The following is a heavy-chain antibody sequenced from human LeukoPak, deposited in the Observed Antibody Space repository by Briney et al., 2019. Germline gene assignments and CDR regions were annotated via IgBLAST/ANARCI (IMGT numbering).Heavy chain of an antibody. CDR3: ARDWDKQWLVAGPLMAY. V-gene: IGHV3-33*01. D-gene: IGHD6-19*01. Sequence: GGSLRLSCAASGFTFSSYGMHWVRQAPGKGLEWVAVIWYDGSNKYYADSVKGRFTISRDNSKNTLYLQMNSLRAEDTAVYYCARDWDKQWLVAGPLMAYWGQGTLVTVSS. CDR2: IWYDGSNK. J-gene: IGHJ4*02. CDR1: GFTFSSYG.